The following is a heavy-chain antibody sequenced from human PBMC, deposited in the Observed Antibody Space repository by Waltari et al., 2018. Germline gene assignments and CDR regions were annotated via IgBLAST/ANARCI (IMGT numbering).Heavy chain of an antibody. CDR1: GFTFSNSW. J-gene: IGHJ4*02. Sequence: EVQLVECGGGLVQPGGSLRLSWSGAGFTFSNSWMSWVRQAPGKGLEWVASIKQDGGEKYYVDSMKGRFTISRDNDNNSLFLQMDSLRVEDTAVYYCARGVTTVECWGQGALVTVSS. CDR3: ARGVTTVEC. D-gene: IGHD2-21*02. CDR2: IKQDGGEK. V-gene: IGHV3-7*04.